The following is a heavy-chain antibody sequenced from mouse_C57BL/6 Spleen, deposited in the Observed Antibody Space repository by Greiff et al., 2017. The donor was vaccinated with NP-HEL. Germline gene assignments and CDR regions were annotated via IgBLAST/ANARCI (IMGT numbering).Heavy chain of an antibody. D-gene: IGHD1-1*01. J-gene: IGHJ4*01. CDR1: GYAFSSYW. CDR3: TRSTTGLDAMDY. CDR2: IYPGDGDT. V-gene: IGHV1-80*01. Sequence: VKLQESGAELVKPGASVKISCKASGYAFSSYWMNWVKQRPGKGLEWIGQIYPGDGDTNYNGKFKGKATLTADKSSSTAYMQLSSLTSEDSAVYFCTRSTTGLDAMDYWGQGTSVTVSS.